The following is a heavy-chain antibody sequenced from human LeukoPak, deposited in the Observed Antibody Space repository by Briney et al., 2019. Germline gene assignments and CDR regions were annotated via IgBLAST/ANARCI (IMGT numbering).Heavy chain of an antibody. CDR1: GYTFTDYY. J-gene: IGHJ4*02. CDR3: ARVVVPAGGGVVDY. CDR2: INSNSGGT. D-gene: IGHD3-16*01. Sequence: ASVKLSCKASGYTFTDYYMHWVRQAPGQGLEWMGWINSNSGGTNYAQKFQGRVTMTRDTSISTAYMELSSLRSDDTAVYYCARVVVPAGGGVVDYWGQGTLVTVSS. V-gene: IGHV1-2*02.